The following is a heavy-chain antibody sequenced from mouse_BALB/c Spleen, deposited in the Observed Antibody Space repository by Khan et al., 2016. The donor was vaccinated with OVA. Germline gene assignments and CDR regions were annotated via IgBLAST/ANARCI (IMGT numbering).Heavy chain of an antibody. CDR1: GFTFSTYG. Sequence: EVKLEESGGDLMKPGGSLKVSCAASGFTFSTYGMSWVRQTPDKRLEWVATINSGGYYTYYPDSMQGRFTISRNNAKNTLYLQMSSLKSEDTAMYYYASRLTESFAYWGQGTLVTVSA. CDR3: ASRLTESFAY. J-gene: IGHJ3*01. CDR2: INSGGYYT. V-gene: IGHV5-6*02. D-gene: IGHD4-1*01.